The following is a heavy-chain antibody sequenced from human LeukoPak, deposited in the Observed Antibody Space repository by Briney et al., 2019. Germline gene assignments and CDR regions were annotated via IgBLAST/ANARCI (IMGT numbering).Heavy chain of an antibody. Sequence: GGSLRLSCAASGFTFSDYYMSWIRQAPGKGLEWVSCISSSSSYTNYADSVKGRFTISRDNAKNSLYLQMNSLRAEDTAVYYCARDIAVAGTDYYGMDVWGKGTTVTVSS. J-gene: IGHJ6*04. D-gene: IGHD6-19*01. CDR3: ARDIAVAGTDYYGMDV. V-gene: IGHV3-11*06. CDR1: GFTFSDYY. CDR2: ISSSSSYT.